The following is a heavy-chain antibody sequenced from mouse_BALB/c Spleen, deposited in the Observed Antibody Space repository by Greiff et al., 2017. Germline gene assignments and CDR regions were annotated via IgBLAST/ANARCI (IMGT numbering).Heavy chain of an antibody. Sequence: EVQLVESGGGLVKPGGSLKLSCAASGFAFSSYDMSWVRQTPEKRLEWVAYISSGGGSTYYPDTVKGRFTISRDNAKNTLYLQMSSLKSEDTAMYYCARRRSYYGSSTGYYFDYWGQGTTLTVSS. D-gene: IGHD1-1*01. J-gene: IGHJ2*01. CDR1: GFAFSSYD. V-gene: IGHV5-12-1*01. CDR2: ISSGGGST. CDR3: ARRRSYYGSSTGYYFDY.